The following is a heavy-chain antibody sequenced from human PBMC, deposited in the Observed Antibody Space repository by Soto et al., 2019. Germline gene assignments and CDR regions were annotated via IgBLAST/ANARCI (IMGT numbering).Heavy chain of an antibody. D-gene: IGHD1-26*01. CDR2: ISYDGSNK. CDR3: ARYSGKYQGPIDY. Sequence: VQLVESGGGVVQPGRSLRLSCAASGFTFSHYGIHWVRQAPGKGLEWLAVISYDGSNKQYADSVKGRFTVSRDNSKNTLYLQRNSLRAEDTAVYFCARYSGKYQGPIDYWGQGTLVTVSS. V-gene: IGHV3-30*03. CDR1: GFTFSHYG. J-gene: IGHJ4*02.